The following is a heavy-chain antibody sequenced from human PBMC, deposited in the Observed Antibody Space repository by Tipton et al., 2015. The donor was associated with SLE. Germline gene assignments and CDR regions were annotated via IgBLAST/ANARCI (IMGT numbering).Heavy chain of an antibody. CDR1: GGSISRGPYY. J-gene: IGHJ4*02. D-gene: IGHD6-13*01. CDR3: ARVVRLLGAAGHFDT. Sequence: TLSLTCTVSGGSISRGPYYWNWIRQPAGKGLEWIGRIYTSRSTYYNPSLKSRVAISVDTSKNQFSLNLTSVTAADTAVYYCARVVRLLGAAGHFDTWGQGALVTVSS. CDR2: IYTSRST. V-gene: IGHV4-61*02.